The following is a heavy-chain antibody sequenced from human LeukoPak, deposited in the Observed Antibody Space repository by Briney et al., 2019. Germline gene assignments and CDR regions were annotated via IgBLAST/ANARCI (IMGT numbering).Heavy chain of an antibody. J-gene: IGHJ4*02. D-gene: IGHD4-17*01. CDR3: ARRGDYGDYFDY. Sequence: GGSLRLSCAASGFTFSNYAVNWVRQAPGKGLEWVSTITGSGGSTFYADSVKGRFTISRDNSMDTLYLQMSSLRAEDTAVYYCARRGDYGDYFDYWGQGTLVTVSS. V-gene: IGHV3-23*01. CDR1: GFTFSNYA. CDR2: ITGSGGST.